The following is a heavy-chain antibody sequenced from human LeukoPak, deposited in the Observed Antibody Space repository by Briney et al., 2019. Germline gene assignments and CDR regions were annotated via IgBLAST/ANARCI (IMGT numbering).Heavy chain of an antibody. J-gene: IGHJ4*02. CDR2: INHSGST. CDR3: ARGSDTAAGLY. D-gene: IGHD6-13*01. CDR1: GGSFSGYY. Sequence: TSEALSLTCAVYGGSFSGYYWSWIRQPPGKGLEWIGEINHSGSTNYNPSLKSRVSISVDSSKNQFSLKVSSVTAADTAAYYCARGSDTAAGLYWGQGTLVTVSS. V-gene: IGHV4-34*01.